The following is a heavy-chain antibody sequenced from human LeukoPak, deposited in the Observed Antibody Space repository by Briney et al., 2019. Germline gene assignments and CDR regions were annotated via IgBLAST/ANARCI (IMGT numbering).Heavy chain of an antibody. CDR2: IRYDGSNK. CDR3: ANGHYYDSSGYYLRDY. Sequence: GGSLRLSCAASGFTFSNYGMSWVRQAPGKGLEWVAFIRYDGSNKYYADSVKGRFTISRDNSKNTLYLQMNSLRAEDTAVYYCANGHYYDSSGYYLRDYWGQGTLVTVSS. CDR1: GFTFSNYG. J-gene: IGHJ4*02. V-gene: IGHV3-30*02. D-gene: IGHD3-22*01.